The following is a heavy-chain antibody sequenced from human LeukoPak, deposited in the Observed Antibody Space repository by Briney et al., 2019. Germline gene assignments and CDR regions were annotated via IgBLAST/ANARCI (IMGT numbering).Heavy chain of an antibody. CDR1: GFTFSNAW. D-gene: IGHD4-17*01. V-gene: IGHV3-15*01. J-gene: IGHJ6*03. CDR3: TTGGDGDPQFSRYYYYYMDV. CDR2: IKSKTDGWTT. Sequence: PGGSLRLSCAASGFTFSNAWMIWVRQAPGKGLEWVGRIKSKTDGWTTDYAAPVKGRFTISRDDSKNTLYLQMNSLKTEDTAVYYCTTGGDGDPQFSRYYYYYMDVWGKGTTVTISS.